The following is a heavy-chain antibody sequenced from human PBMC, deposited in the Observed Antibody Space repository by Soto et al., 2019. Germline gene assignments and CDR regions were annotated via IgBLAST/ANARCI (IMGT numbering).Heavy chain of an antibody. CDR3: ARYSSTWAFDY. D-gene: IGHD6-19*01. Sequence: QVQLQESGPRLLKPSETLSLSCTVSGGSISTSGYYWAWIRQPPGKGLEWIGNIYYTGSTYYNPSLVRRLVMSVDTSKKQFSLRLNSVTAADTAVYYCARYSSTWAFDYWGQGTLVAVSS. J-gene: IGHJ4*02. CDR2: IYYTGST. CDR1: GGSISTSGYY. V-gene: IGHV4-39*01.